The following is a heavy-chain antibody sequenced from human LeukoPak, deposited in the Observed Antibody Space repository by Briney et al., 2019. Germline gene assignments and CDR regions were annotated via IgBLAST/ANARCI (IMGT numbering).Heavy chain of an antibody. J-gene: IGHJ6*03. Sequence: SETLSLTCTVSGGSISSYYWSWIRQPAGKGLVWIGRIYTSGSTNYNPSLKSRVTVSVDTSKNQFSLKLSSVTAADTAVYYCARVADYYYYYMDVWGKGTTVTISS. V-gene: IGHV4-4*07. CDR1: GGSISSYY. CDR2: IYTSGST. D-gene: IGHD6-13*01. CDR3: ARVADYYYYYMDV.